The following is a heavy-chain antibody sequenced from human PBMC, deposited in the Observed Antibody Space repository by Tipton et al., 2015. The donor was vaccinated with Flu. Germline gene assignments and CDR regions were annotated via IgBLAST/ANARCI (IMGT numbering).Heavy chain of an antibody. D-gene: IGHD5-18*01. V-gene: IGHV4-34*01. CDR1: GGSFSGYY. CDR2: INHSGST. Sequence: GLVKPSETLSLTCAVYGGSFSGYYWSWIRQPPGKGLEWIGEINHSGSTNYNPSLKSRVTISVDTSKNQFSLKLSSVTAADTAVYYCAMGAAMVTWLDYWGQGTLVTVSS. J-gene: IGHJ4*02. CDR3: AMGAAMVTWLDY.